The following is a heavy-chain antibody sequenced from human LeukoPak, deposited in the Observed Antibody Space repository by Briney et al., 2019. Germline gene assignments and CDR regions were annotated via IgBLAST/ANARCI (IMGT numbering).Heavy chain of an antibody. CDR3: AREGTPRYYYDSSGYKKGLDAFDI. CDR1: GGSISSYY. D-gene: IGHD3-22*01. CDR2: IYYSGNT. J-gene: IGHJ3*02. V-gene: IGHV4-59*01. Sequence: PSETLSLTCTVSGGSISSYYWSWTRQPPGKGQEWIGDIYYSGNTNYNPSLKSRVTISVHTSKTQFSLKLSSVTAADTAVYYCAREGTPRYYYDSSGYKKGLDAFDIWGQGTMVTVSS.